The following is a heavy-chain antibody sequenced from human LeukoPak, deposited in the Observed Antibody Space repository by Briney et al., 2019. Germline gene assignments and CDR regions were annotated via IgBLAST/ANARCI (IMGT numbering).Heavy chain of an antibody. D-gene: IGHD1-1*01. CDR1: GGSISSYY. CDR3: ARVDAWKLSAFDI. Sequence: SETLSLTCTVSGGSISSYYWSWIRQPPGKGLEWIGEINHSGSTNYNPSLKSRVTISVDTSKNQFSLKLSSVTAADTAVYYCARVDAWKLSAFDIWGQGTMVTVSS. CDR2: INHSGST. J-gene: IGHJ3*02. V-gene: IGHV4-34*01.